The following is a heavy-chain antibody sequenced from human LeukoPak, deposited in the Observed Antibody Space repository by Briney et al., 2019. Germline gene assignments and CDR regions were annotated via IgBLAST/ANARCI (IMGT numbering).Heavy chain of an antibody. Sequence: PGGSLRLSCAASGFTFSNYWLSWVRQAPGKGLEWVANIHLHGSERYYLDSVKGRFTISRDNAKNSLYLQMNSRRAEDTAVYYCTCDLDRSDGLWGQGTMVTVSS. CDR1: GFTFSNYW. V-gene: IGHV3-7*01. D-gene: IGHD2-8*01. CDR2: IHLHGSER. J-gene: IGHJ3*01. CDR3: TCDLDRSDGL.